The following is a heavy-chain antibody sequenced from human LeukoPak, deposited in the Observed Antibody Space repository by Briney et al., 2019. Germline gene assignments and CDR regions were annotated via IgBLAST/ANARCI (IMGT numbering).Heavy chain of an antibody. CDR3: ARAPAGYTNRENGMDV. CDR1: GFTFSSYE. V-gene: IGHV3-48*03. D-gene: IGHD5-24*01. Sequence: SGGSLRLSCAASGFTFSSYEMNWFRQAPGKGLEWVSYISSSGSTIYYADSVKGRFTISRDNAKNSLYLQMNSLRAEDTAVYYCARAPAGYTNRENGMDVWGQGTTVTVSS. CDR2: ISSSGSTI. J-gene: IGHJ6*02.